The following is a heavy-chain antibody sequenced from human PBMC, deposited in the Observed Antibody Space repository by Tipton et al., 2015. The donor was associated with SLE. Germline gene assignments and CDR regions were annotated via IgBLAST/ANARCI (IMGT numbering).Heavy chain of an antibody. V-gene: IGHV4-59*12. D-gene: IGHD2-2*01. CDR2: IHYSGST. Sequence: TLSLTCTASGGIFSTYYWRWIRQPPGKGLEWIGYIHYSGSTNYNPSPKSRVTISVDTSKNQFSLILSSVTAADTAVYYCARDGVVLSAYVAFDIWGQGTMVTVSS. CDR3: ARDGVVLSAYVAFDI. J-gene: IGHJ3*02. CDR1: GGIFSTYY.